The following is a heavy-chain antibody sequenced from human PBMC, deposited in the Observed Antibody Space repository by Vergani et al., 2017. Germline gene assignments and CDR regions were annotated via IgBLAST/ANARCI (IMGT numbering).Heavy chain of an antibody. CDR2: IYDSGDT. V-gene: IGHV4-59*08. Sequence: QVQLQESGPGLVKPPGTLSLTCAVSGGSMNTYYWTWIRQPPGKGLEWIGYIYDSGDTKYNPSLKSRVTMSLDTSKNQFSLNLTSVTAADTAVYYCARGRGDNWYFDLWGRGTLVTVSS. CDR3: ARGRGDNWYFDL. J-gene: IGHJ2*01. D-gene: IGHD3-10*01. CDR1: GGSMNTYY.